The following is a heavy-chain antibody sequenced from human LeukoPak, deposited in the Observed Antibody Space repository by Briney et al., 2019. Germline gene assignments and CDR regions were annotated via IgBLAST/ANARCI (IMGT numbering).Heavy chain of an antibody. CDR1: GYTFTGYY. CDR3: ARVIRYGAGEYYYYYYMDV. CDR2: ISAYNGNT. Sequence: GPSVNYSCKATGYTFTGYYMNWVRQAPGQGLEWMRWISAYNGNTNYAQKLQGSVTMTTDTSTSTAYMELRSLRSDDTAVYYCARVIRYGAGEYYYYYYMDVWGKGTTVTVSS. V-gene: IGHV1-18*04. D-gene: IGHD4/OR15-4a*01. J-gene: IGHJ6*03.